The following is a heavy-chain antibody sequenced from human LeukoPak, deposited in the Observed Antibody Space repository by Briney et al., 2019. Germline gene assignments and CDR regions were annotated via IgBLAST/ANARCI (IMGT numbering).Heavy chain of an antibody. J-gene: IGHJ6*03. CDR1: GYTFTGYY. Sequence: ASVKVSCKASGYTFTGYYMHWVGQPPGQRLEWMGWINPNSGGTNYAHQVRVTMTRDTSISTAYMELSRLRSDDTAVYYCARYGSGSSYQSTYYYYMDVWGKGTTVTVSS. D-gene: IGHD3-10*01. V-gene: IGHV1-2*02. CDR2: INPNSGGT. CDR3: ARYGSGSSYQSTYYYYMDV.